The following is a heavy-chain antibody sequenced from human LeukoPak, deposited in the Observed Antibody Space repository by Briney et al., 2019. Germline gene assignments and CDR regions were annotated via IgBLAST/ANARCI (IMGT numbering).Heavy chain of an antibody. D-gene: IGHD5-18*01. Sequence: GGTLRLFCAASVYTFCSFAMNGVPLAPGKGLEYVSAIIASGGATYYADAVKGRFTISRDNSENKLYLRMNSLRAEDTAIYYCAKDRLGGNNYGHFDYWGQGTLVTVSS. V-gene: IGHV3-23*01. J-gene: IGHJ4*02. CDR3: AKDRLGGNNYGHFDY. CDR2: IIASGGAT. CDR1: VYTFCSFA.